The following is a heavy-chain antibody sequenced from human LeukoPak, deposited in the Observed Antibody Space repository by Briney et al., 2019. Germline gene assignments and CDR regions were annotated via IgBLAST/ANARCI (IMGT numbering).Heavy chain of an antibody. CDR1: GFTFSSYE. D-gene: IGHD2-2*03. CDR3: ARDNGYCSSTSCSGYYYGMDV. Sequence: PGGSLRLSCAASGFTFSSYEMNWVRQAPGKGLEWVLYISSSGSTIYYADSVKGRFTISRDNAKNSLYLQMNSLRAEDTAVYYCARDNGYCSSTSCSGYYYGMDVWGKGTTVTVSS. J-gene: IGHJ6*04. V-gene: IGHV3-48*03. CDR2: ISSSGSTI.